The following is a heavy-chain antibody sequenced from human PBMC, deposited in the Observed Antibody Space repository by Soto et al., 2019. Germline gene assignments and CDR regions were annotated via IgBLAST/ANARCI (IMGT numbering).Heavy chain of an antibody. CDR2: IYWDDDK. D-gene: IGHD1-26*01. CDR1: GFSLSTSGVG. CDR3: AHRLPLRHGSWDDALQI. Sequence: QITLKESGPTLVKPTQTLTLTCTFSGFSLSTSGVGVGWIRQPPGKALEWLAFIYWDDDKRYSPSLKTRHTSTKDTSKTQVVLNMSNVDPVDTATYYFAHRLPLRHGSWDDALQIWGQGTMVTAAS. J-gene: IGHJ3*02. V-gene: IGHV2-5*02.